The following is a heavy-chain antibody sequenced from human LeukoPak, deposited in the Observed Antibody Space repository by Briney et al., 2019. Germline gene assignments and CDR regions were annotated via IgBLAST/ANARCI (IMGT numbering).Heavy chain of an antibody. V-gene: IGHV3-7*01. CDR2: IKQDGSEK. CDR3: ARDDCSSISCYHNWFDP. CDR1: GFTFSSYW. Sequence: QAGGSLRLSCAASGFTFSSYWMSWVRQAPGKGLEWVANIKQDGSEKYYVDSVKGRFTISRGNAKNSLYLQMNSLRAEDTAVYYCARDDCSSISCYHNWFDPWGQGTLVTVSS. D-gene: IGHD2-2*01. J-gene: IGHJ5*02.